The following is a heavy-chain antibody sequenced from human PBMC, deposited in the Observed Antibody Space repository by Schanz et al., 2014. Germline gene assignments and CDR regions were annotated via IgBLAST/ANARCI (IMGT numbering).Heavy chain of an antibody. Sequence: QVQLVQSGAEVKKPGASVKVSCKASGYTFTSYGISWVRQAPGQGLEWMGWISAYNGNTKYPQKLQGRVTITRDTSASTAYMELSSLRVEDTAVYYCARLPVGYGSGIWDVWGQGTSVTVSS. CDR1: GYTFTSYG. V-gene: IGHV1-18*01. CDR3: ARLPVGYGSGIWDV. D-gene: IGHD3-10*01. CDR2: ISAYNGNT. J-gene: IGHJ6*02.